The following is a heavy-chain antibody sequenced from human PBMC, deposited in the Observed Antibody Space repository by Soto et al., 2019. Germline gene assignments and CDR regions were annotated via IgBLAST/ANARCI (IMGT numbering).Heavy chain of an antibody. CDR3: ASLWARDY. J-gene: IGHJ4*02. CDR2: IYYSGST. CDR1: GGSISSSSYY. Sequence: QLQLQESGPGLVKPSETLSLTCTVSGGSISSSSYYWGWIRQPPGKGLEWIGSIYYSGSTYYNPSLKSRVPISVDTSKNQFSLKMSSVTAADTAVYYCASLWARDYWGQGTLVTVSS. D-gene: IGHD7-27*01. V-gene: IGHV4-39*01.